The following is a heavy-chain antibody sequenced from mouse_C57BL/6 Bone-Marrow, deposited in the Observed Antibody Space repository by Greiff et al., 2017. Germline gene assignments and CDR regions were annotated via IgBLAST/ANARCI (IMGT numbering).Heavy chain of an antibody. D-gene: IGHD1-1*01. V-gene: IGHV1-82*01. CDR1: GYAFSSSW. J-gene: IGHJ4*01. CDR3: ARGEDTTVDPRDY. Sequence: QVQLQQSGPELVKPGASVKISCKASGYAFSSSWMNWVKQRPGKGLEWIGRIYPGDGDTNYNGKFKGKATLTADKSSSTAYMQLSSLTSEDSAVYFCARGEDTTVDPRDYWGQGTSVTVSS. CDR2: IYPGDGDT.